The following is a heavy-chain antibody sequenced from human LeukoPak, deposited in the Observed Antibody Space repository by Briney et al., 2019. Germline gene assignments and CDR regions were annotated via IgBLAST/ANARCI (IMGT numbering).Heavy chain of an antibody. CDR3: ARFFREGWWGYFDY. J-gene: IGHJ4*02. V-gene: IGHV4-39*07. CDR1: GGSISSSSYY. Sequence: KPSETLSLTCTVSGGSISSSSYYWGWMRQPPGKGLEWIGSIYYSGSTYYNPSLKSRVTISVDTSKNQFSLKLSSVTAADTAVYYCARFFREGWWGYFDYWGPGTLVTASS. D-gene: IGHD5-24*01. CDR2: IYYSGST.